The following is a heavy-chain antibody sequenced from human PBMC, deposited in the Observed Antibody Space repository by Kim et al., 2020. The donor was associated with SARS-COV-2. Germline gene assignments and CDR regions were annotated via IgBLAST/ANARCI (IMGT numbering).Heavy chain of an antibody. Sequence: GRFTISRDNAKNSLYLQMNSLRAEDTAVYYCAREKSGYSYGYAEQYGMDVWGQGTTVTVSS. CDR3: AREKSGYSYGYAEQYGMDV. D-gene: IGHD5-18*01. J-gene: IGHJ6*02. V-gene: IGHV3-11*06.